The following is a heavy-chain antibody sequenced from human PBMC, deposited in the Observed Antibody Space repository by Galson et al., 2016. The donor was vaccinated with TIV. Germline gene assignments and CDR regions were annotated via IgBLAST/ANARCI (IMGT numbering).Heavy chain of an antibody. Sequence: SLRLSCAASGFTFSSYNMHCVRQAPGKGLEWVAVIAYDGSYKHYAGSVKGRFTVSRDNSKTTLDLQMNSLGAEDTALYYCAKEENSGYYPNDAFDLWGQGTMVTVS. V-gene: IGHV3-30*18. J-gene: IGHJ3*01. CDR1: GFTFSSYN. CDR2: IAYDGSYK. CDR3: AKEENSGYYPNDAFDL. D-gene: IGHD3-3*01.